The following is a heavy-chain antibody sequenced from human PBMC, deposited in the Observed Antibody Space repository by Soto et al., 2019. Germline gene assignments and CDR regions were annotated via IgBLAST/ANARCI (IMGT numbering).Heavy chain of an antibody. CDR2: IIPTFGTA. V-gene: IGHV1-69*06. CDR3: ARSETAGHRGFDS. CDR1: GCTFSSSA. J-gene: IGHJ3*02. Sequence: QVQLVQSGAEMREPGSSVKVSCKASGCTFSSSAINWLRQAPGQGPEWMGGIIPTFGTANYIEKFRGRVTSTAETSTSTAYMEVSSLTSEDTAMYFCARSETAGHRGFDSWGQGKMVTVS.